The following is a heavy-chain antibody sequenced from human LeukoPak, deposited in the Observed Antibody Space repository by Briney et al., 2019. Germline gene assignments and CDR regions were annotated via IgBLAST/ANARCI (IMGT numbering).Heavy chain of an antibody. V-gene: IGHV3-53*01. Sequence: PGGSLRLSCAASGFTVSSNYMNWVRQAPGKGLEWVSVIYISGDTYYADSVKGRFTISRDNSKNTLYLKMNSLRADDTAVYYCARAPERGGHSSSPDYWGQGTLVTVSS. CDR2: IYISGDT. CDR3: ARAPERGGHSSSPDY. D-gene: IGHD6-6*01. J-gene: IGHJ4*02. CDR1: GFTVSSNY.